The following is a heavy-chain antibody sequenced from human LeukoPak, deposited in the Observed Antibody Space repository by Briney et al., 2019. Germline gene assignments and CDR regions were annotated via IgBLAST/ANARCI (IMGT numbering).Heavy chain of an antibody. CDR2: IYYSGST. D-gene: IGHD5-18*01. CDR1: GGSISSGGYS. V-gene: IGHV4-31*11. Sequence: SETLSLTCAVSGGSISSGGYSWSWIRQPPGKGLEWIGYIYYSGSTYYNPSLKSRVTISVDTSKNQFSLKLSSVTAADTAVYYCARDRGYSYGYNFDYWGQGTLVTVSS. J-gene: IGHJ4*02. CDR3: ARDRGYSYGYNFDY.